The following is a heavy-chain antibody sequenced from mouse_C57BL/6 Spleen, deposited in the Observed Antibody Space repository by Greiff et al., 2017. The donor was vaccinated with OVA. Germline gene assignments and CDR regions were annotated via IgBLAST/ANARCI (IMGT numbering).Heavy chain of an antibody. CDR2: IDPEDGDT. J-gene: IGHJ2*01. Sequence: VQLQQSGAELVRPGASVKLSCTASGFNIKDYYMHWVKQRPEQGLEWIGRIDPEDGDTEYAPKFQGKATMTADTSSNTAYLQLSSLTSEDTAVYYCTTVIYYGNYDDYFDYWGQGTTLTVSS. D-gene: IGHD2-1*01. CDR3: TTVIYYGNYDDYFDY. V-gene: IGHV14-1*01. CDR1: GFNIKDYY.